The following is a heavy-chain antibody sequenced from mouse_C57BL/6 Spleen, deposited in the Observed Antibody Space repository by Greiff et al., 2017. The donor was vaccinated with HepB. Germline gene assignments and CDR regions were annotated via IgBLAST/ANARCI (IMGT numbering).Heavy chain of an antibody. J-gene: IGHJ2*01. CDR3: AREEPTVVATRGYFDY. CDR1: GYTFTSYW. CDR2: IDPSDSET. V-gene: IGHV1-52*01. D-gene: IGHD1-1*01. Sequence: VQLQQSGAELVRPGSSVKLSCKASGYTFTSYWMHWVKQRPIQGLEWIGNIDPSDSETHYNQKFKDKATLTVDKSSSTAYMQLSSLTSEDSAVYYCAREEPTVVATRGYFDYWGQGTTLTVSS.